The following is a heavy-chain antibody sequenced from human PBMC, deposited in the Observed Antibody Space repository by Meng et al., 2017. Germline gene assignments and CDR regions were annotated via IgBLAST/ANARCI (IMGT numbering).Heavy chain of an antibody. V-gene: IGHV4-39*07. CDR3: ARTLYYYDILTGYCWFDT. D-gene: IGHD3-9*01. J-gene: IGHJ5*02. CDR2: IYYSGST. Sequence: GSLRLSFTVSGCPISSSSYYWGWSRQPPGKGLEWIGSIYYSGSTYYNPSLKSRVTISVDTSKNQFSLKLSSVTAADTAVYYCARTLYYYDILTGYCWFDTWGQGTLVTVSS. CDR1: GCPISSSSYY.